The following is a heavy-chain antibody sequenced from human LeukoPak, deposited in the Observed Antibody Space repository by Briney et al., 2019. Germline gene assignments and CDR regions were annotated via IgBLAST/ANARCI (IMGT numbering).Heavy chain of an antibody. CDR3: ARDTPYCSSTSCYPVTPFDY. J-gene: IGHJ4*02. Sequence: SETLSLTCTVSGGSISSYYWSWIRQPAGKVLEWIGRIYTSGSTNYNPSLKSRVTMSVDTSKNQFSLKLSSVTAADTAVYYCARDTPYCSSTSCYPVTPFDYWGQGTLVTVSS. CDR2: IYTSGST. V-gene: IGHV4-4*07. CDR1: GGSISSYY. D-gene: IGHD2-2*01.